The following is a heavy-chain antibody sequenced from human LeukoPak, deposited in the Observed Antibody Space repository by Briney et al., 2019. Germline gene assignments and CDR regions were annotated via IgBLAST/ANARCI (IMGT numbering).Heavy chain of an antibody. CDR3: AKRGGYETMAAFDY. D-gene: IGHD3-16*01. CDR1: GFTFSSYS. J-gene: IGHJ4*02. CDR2: ISSSSSYI. Sequence: KSGGSLRLSCAASGFTFSSYSMNWVRQAPGKGLEWVSSISSSSSYIYYADSVKGRFTISRDNAKNSLYLQMSSLRAEDSAVYYCAKRGGYETMAAFDYWGQGTLVTVSS. V-gene: IGHV3-21*04.